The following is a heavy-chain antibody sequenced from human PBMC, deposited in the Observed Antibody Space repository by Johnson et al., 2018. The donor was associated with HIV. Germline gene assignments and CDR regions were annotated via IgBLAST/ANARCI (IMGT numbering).Heavy chain of an antibody. CDR2: ISYDGSNK. J-gene: IGHJ3*02. Sequence: QVQLVESGGGVVQPGRSLRLSCAASGFTCSSYAMHWVRQAPGKGLEWVAVISYDGSNKYYADSVKGRFTISRDNSKNTLYLQMNSLRAEDTAVYYCARGGGYSIAAPSDAFDIWGQGTMVTVSS. CDR1: GFTCSSYA. CDR3: ARGGGYSIAAPSDAFDI. D-gene: IGHD6-6*01. V-gene: IGHV3-30*04.